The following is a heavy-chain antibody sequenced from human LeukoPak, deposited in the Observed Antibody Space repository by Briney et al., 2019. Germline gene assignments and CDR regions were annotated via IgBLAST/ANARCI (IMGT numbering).Heavy chain of an antibody. V-gene: IGHV3-30*02. CDR2: IRYDGSYK. CDR1: GFTFNSHD. CDR3: ENLRLDDGLDI. Sequence: GGSLRLSCAASGFTFNSHDMHWVRQAPGKGLDWVAFIRYDGSYKYYADSMKGRFTISRDNSKNTLYLQMNSLRAEDTAVYSCENLRLDDGLDIWGQGTMVTVSS. J-gene: IGHJ3*02.